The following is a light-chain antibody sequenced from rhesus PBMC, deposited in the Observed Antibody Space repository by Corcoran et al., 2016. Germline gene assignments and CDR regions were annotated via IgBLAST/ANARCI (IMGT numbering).Light chain of an antibody. CDR1: QSISSW. CDR3: LQYSSSPFT. V-gene: IGKV1-22*01. J-gene: IGKJ3*01. CDR2: KAS. Sequence: DIQMTQSPSSLSASVGDTVTITCRASQSISSWLDWYQQKPGKAPKLLIYKASSLQSGVPSRFSGSGSGTDFTLTISRLQPEDVATYYCLQYSSSPFTFGPGTKLDIK.